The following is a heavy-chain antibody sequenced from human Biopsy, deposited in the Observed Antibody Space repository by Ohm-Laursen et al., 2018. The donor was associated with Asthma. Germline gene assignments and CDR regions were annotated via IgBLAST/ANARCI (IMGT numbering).Heavy chain of an antibody. D-gene: IGHD1-7*01. CDR3: ARDPHNSYLASLRTKFNYYYYGMDV. CDR2: INPSGGST. CDR1: GYTFTSYY. Sequence: AASVKVSCKASGYTFTSYYMHWVRQAPGQGLEWMGIINPSGGSTSYAQKFQGRVTMTRDTSTSTVYMELSSLRSEDTAVYYCARDPHNSYLASLRTKFNYYYYGMDVWGQGTTVTVSS. V-gene: IGHV1-46*01. J-gene: IGHJ6*02.